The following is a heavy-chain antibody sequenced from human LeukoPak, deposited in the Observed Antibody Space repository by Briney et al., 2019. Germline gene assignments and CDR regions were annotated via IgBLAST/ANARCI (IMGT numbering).Heavy chain of an antibody. J-gene: IGHJ4*02. V-gene: IGHV3-30*01. CDR1: GFSSGNYA. CDR3: TREERGYIPAF. Sequence: PGGSRRPAWAPYGFSSGNYAMHWVGQLPGKGLEWVAFVSYDGSWDSHSDSVKGRFTISRDDSKNTLYLQMTRLRAEDTAVYYCTREERGYIPAFWGQGTLVTVSS. CDR2: VSYDGSWD. D-gene: IGHD3-16*02.